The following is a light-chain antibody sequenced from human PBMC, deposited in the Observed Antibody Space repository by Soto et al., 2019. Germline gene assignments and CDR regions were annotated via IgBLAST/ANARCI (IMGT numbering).Light chain of an antibody. CDR1: SNDIGGSNF. J-gene: IGLJ2*01. Sequence: QSALTQPPSASGSPGQSVTISCTGTSNDIGGSNFVSWYQQHPDKAPKLIIYEVTKRPSGVPDRFSAFKSGNTASLTASGLQPEYEADYYCGSYAGSNNMLFGGGTKLTVL. V-gene: IGLV2-8*01. CDR3: GSYAGSNNML. CDR2: EVT.